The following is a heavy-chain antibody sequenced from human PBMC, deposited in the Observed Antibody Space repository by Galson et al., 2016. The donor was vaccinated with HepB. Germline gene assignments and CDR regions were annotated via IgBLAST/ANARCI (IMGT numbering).Heavy chain of an antibody. Sequence: SLRLSCAASGFTFTTYAMHWVRQAPGKGLEWVAVISYDGLDKYYGDSVKGRFTISGDNSKDTVYLQMNSLRADDTAVYYCAREYAAADRWGQGTLVTVSS. CDR2: ISYDGLDK. CDR3: AREYAAADR. J-gene: IGHJ1*01. D-gene: IGHD2-15*01. CDR1: GFTFTTYA. V-gene: IGHV3-30-3*01.